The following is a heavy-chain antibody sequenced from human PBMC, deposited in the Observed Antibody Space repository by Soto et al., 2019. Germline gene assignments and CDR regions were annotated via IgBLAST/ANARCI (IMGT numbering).Heavy chain of an antibody. CDR1: GYTFTSYA. J-gene: IGHJ6*03. CDR2: INAGNGNT. V-gene: IGHV1-3*01. CDR3: ASLLREHSGGALGSGRLSHYMAV. D-gene: IGHD6-6*01. Sequence: QVQLVQSGAEVKKPGASVKVSCKASGYTFTSYAMHWVRQAPGQRLEWMGWINAGNGNTKYSQKFQGRVTITRDTSASTAYMELSSLRSEDTAVYYCASLLREHSGGALGSGRLSHYMAVWGKGTTVTVSS.